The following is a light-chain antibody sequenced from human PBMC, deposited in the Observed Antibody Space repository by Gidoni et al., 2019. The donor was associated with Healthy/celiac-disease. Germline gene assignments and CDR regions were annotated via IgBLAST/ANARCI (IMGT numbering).Light chain of an antibody. CDR2: NAS. CDR3: QQYNSYPRT. J-gene: IGKJ1*01. CDR1: QSISSW. Sequence: DIQMTPSPSTLSASVGDRVTIPCRASQSISSWLAWYQQKPGKAPKLLIYNASSLESGVPSRFSGSGSGTEFTLTISSLQPDDFATYYCQQYNSYPRTFGQGTKVEIK. V-gene: IGKV1-5*03.